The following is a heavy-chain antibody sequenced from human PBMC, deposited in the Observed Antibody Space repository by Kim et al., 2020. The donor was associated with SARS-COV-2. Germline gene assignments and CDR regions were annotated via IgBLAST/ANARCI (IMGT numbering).Heavy chain of an antibody. D-gene: IGHD2-15*01. CDR3: TRIGDSGLDV. V-gene: IGHV3-15*01. J-gene: IGHJ6*04. Sequence: GGSLRLSCAASGLIFNNAWMSWVRQAPGKGLEWVGRIKSKTEGGTTDYAAPVKGRFSISRDDSKNTMYLQMDSLKTEDTAVYYCTRIGDSGLDVWGEGTTVTGSS. CDR2: IKSKTEGGTT. CDR1: GLIFNNAW.